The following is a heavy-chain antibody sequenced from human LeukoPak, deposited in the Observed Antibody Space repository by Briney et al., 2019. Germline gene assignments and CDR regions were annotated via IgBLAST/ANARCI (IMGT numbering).Heavy chain of an antibody. V-gene: IGHV4-39*01. CDR2: IYYSGST. CDR1: GGSISSSSYY. CDR3: ARGRGNYYDSSGYALRY. Sequence: SETLSLTCTVSGGSISSSSYYWGWIRQPPGKGLEWIGSIYYSGSTYYNPSLKSRVTISVDTSKNQFSLKLSSVTAADTAVYYCARGRGNYYDSSGYALRYWGQGTLVTVSS. D-gene: IGHD3-22*01. J-gene: IGHJ4*02.